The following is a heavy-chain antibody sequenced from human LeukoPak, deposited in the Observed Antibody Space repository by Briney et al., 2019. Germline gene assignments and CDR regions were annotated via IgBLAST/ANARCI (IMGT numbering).Heavy chain of an antibody. CDR3: ARGGIVATIEEYYFDY. CDR1: GGTFSSYA. V-gene: IGHV1-69*13. Sequence: ASVKVSCKASGGTFSSYAISWVRQAPGQGLEWMGGIIPIFGTANYAQKFQGRVTITADESTSTAYMDLSSLRSEDTAVHYCARGGIVATIEEYYFDYWGQGTLVTVSS. CDR2: IIPIFGTA. D-gene: IGHD5-12*01. J-gene: IGHJ4*02.